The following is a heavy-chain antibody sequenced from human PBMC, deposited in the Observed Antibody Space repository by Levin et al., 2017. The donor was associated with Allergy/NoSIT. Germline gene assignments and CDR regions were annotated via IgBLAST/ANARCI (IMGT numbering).Heavy chain of an antibody. CDR1: GFTFSSYW. CDR3: AREDRPDRHLYDSSGNRYYYYAMDV. V-gene: IGHV3-7*01. CDR2: IKEDGSQK. D-gene: IGHD3-22*01. Sequence: LTGGSLRLSCAASGFTFSSYWMTWVRQAPGKGLEWVANIKEDGSQKYYVDSVKGRFTISRNNAKNSLYLQMTSLRPEDTAVYFCAREDRPDRHLYDSSGNRYYYYAMDVWGQGTTVSVSS. J-gene: IGHJ6*02.